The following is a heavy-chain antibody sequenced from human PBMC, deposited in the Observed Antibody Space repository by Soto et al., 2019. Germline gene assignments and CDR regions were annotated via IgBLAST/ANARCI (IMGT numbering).Heavy chain of an antibody. CDR3: ARDRRTNYDYYGMDV. J-gene: IGHJ6*02. Sequence: QVQMVQSGAEVKKPRSSVKVSCKASGDTFRRYSITWVRQAPGQGVEWMGRINPIVEIARYAQKFQGRVTITVDKATNTAHMELTSLRSEDTAVYYCARDRRTNYDYYGMDVCGQGTTVTVSS. CDR2: INPIVEIA. CDR1: GDTFRRYS. V-gene: IGHV1-69*08.